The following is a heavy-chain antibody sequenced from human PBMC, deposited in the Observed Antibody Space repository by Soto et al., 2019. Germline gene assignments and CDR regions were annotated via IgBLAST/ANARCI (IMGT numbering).Heavy chain of an antibody. D-gene: IGHD3-3*01. V-gene: IGHV4-4*07. CDR2: IYTSGST. J-gene: IGHJ6*02. CDR1: GGKNGGYD. Sequence: SETQAHSGTVSGGKNGGYDGSWIRQPSGKGLEWIGRIYTSGSTNYNPSLKSRVTMSVDTSKNQFSLKLSSVTAADTAVYYCAREGEEYYDFWSGPYYYYGMDVWGQGTTVTVSS. CDR3: AREGEEYYDFWSGPYYYYGMDV.